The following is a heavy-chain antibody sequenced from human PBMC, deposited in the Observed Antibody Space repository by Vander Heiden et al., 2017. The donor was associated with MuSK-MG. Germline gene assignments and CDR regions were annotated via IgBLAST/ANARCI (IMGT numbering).Heavy chain of an antibody. D-gene: IGHD2-2*01. V-gene: IGHV4-39*01. CDR1: CCPISSSRYY. CDR3: ARHFIGPHCSSTSGPPPYYYYGMDV. J-gene: IGHJ6*02. CDR2: IYYSGST. Sequence: QPPLQGSGPGLGKASGALSPPRHVPCCPISSSRYYLGLVRQAPGKGLEWIGSIYYSGSTYYNPSLKSRVTISVDTSKNQFSLKLSSVTAADTAVYYCARHFIGPHCSSTSGPPPYYYYGMDVWGQGTTVTVSS.